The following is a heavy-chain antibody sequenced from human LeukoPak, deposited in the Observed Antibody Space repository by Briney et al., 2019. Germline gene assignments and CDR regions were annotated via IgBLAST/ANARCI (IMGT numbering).Heavy chain of an antibody. D-gene: IGHD6-25*01. CDR3: ARENLAAAADY. CDR2: IRGDGSMT. CDR1: GFTVSRHW. J-gene: IGHJ4*02. V-gene: IGHV3-74*01. Sequence: GGSLRLSCAASGFTVSRHWMHWVRQAPGKGLVWVSRIRGDGSMTNYADSVKGRFTISRDNAKNTLYLQMNSLRLEDTAVYYCARENLAAAADYWGQGTVVTVSS.